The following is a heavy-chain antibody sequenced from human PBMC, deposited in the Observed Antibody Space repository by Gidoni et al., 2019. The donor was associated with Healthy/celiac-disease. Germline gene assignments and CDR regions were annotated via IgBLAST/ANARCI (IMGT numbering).Heavy chain of an antibody. D-gene: IGHD6-13*01. CDR3: ARHSLGVGSSWRSNYYYGMDV. Sequence: QLHLQASCPGLVKPSETLSLTCTVSGGSISSSSYYWGWIRQPPGKGLEWIGSIYYSGSTYYNPYRKRRVTISVDTSKNQCDLKRSSVTAADTAVYYCARHSLGVGSSWRSNYYYGMDVWGQGTTVTVSS. CDR2: IYYSGST. CDR1: GGSISSSSYY. V-gene: IGHV4-39*01. J-gene: IGHJ6*02.